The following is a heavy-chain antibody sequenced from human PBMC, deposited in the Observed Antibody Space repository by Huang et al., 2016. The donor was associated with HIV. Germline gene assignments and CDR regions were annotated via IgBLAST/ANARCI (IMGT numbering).Heavy chain of an antibody. Sequence: QVHLVQSGAEVKKPGASVKVSCKASGYTFTTYGLSWVRQAPGQGLEGMGWFNTDNGSTNYAQKLHGRVTMTADTSTSTAYREVRSLRSDDTAVYYCARDFRKGHYYDSNGKRRLLYYYYMDVWGKGTTVIVSS. V-gene: IGHV1-18*01. D-gene: IGHD3-22*01. CDR3: ARDFRKGHYYDSNGKRRLLYYYYMDV. CDR2: FNTDNGST. J-gene: IGHJ6*03. CDR1: GYTFTTYG.